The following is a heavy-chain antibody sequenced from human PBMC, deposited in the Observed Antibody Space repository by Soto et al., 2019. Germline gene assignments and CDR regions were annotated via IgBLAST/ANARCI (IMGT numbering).Heavy chain of an antibody. Sequence: SVTLCLTCAVDGGYFSGYCWSWIRKPPGKGLEWIGEINHSGSTNYNPSLKSRVTISVDTSKNQFSLKLSSVTAADTAVYYCARGYLYQLLYYYYYMDVWGKGTTVTVS. J-gene: IGHJ6*03. V-gene: IGHV4-34*01. CDR1: GGYFSGYC. D-gene: IGHD6-6*01. CDR2: INHSGST. CDR3: ARGYLYQLLYYYYYMDV.